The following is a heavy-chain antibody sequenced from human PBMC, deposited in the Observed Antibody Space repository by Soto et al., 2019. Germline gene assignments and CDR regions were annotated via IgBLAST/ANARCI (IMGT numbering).Heavy chain of an antibody. V-gene: IGHV1-3*01. D-gene: IGHD5-12*01. J-gene: IGHJ6*02. CDR3: ARPKGDIVATKGYYYGMDV. CDR2: INAGNGNT. CDR1: GYTFTSYA. Sequence: ASVKVSCKASGYTFTSYAMHWVRQAPGQRLEWMGWINAGNGNTKYSQKFQGRVTITRDTSTSTAYMELSSLRSEDTAVYYCARPKGDIVATKGYYYGMDVWGQGPTVTFSS.